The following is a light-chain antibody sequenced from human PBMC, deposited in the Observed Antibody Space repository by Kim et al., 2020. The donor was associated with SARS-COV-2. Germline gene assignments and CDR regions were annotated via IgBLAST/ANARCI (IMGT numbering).Light chain of an antibody. CDR3: QQYGSTPFT. CDR1: QSVRSIH. CDR2: SAS. Sequence: EIVLTQSPGTLSVSPGERATLSCRASQSVRSIHLGWYQQKPGQAPRLLIHSASSRASGIPDRFSGSGSGTDFTLTISRLEPEDFAVYYCQQYGSTPFTFGPGTKVDIK. J-gene: IGKJ3*01. V-gene: IGKV3-20*01.